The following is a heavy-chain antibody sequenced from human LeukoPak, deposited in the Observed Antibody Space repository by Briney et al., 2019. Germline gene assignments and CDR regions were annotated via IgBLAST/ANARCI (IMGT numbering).Heavy chain of an antibody. J-gene: IGHJ5*02. CDR2: IYTSGST. CDR3: ARQWTVARYNWFDP. V-gene: IGHV4-4*07. Sequence: PSETLSLTCTVSGGSISSYYWSWIRQPAGKGLEWIGRIYTSGSTNYNPSLKSRVTISVDTSKNQFSLKLSSVTAADTAVYYCARQWTVARYNWFDPWGQGTLVTVSS. D-gene: IGHD6-19*01. CDR1: GGSISSYY.